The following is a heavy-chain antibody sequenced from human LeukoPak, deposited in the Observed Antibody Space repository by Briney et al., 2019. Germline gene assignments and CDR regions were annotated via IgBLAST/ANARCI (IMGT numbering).Heavy chain of an antibody. Sequence: GGSLRLSCVASGFTFSDYGMHWVRQAPGKGLEWVAVISYDGSNKYYADSVKGRFTISRDNSKNTLYLQMNSLRAEDTAVYYCARAPENDYYDSSGYYPWGQGTLVTVSS. V-gene: IGHV3-30*19. CDR1: GFTFSDYG. CDR3: ARAPENDYYDSSGYYP. J-gene: IGHJ5*02. D-gene: IGHD3-22*01. CDR2: ISYDGSNK.